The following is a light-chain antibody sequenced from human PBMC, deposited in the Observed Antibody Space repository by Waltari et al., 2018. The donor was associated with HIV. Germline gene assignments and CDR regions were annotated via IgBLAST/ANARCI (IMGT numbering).Light chain of an antibody. V-gene: IGKV4-1*01. CDR3: QQYYTLRST. CDR1: RTVLFNRNY. J-gene: IGKJ4*01. Sequence: DIVMTQSPDSLAVSLGARATVPCTSSRTVLFNRNYLAWYQQKPGQPPKVLIYWASTRAIGVPDRFSGSGCGTDFSLTISRVQADDVAIYYCQQYYTLRSTFGGGTKIEI. CDR2: WAS.